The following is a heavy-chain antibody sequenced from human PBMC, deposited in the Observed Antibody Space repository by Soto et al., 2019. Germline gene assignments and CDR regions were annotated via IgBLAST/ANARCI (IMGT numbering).Heavy chain of an antibody. D-gene: IGHD6-19*01. V-gene: IGHV3-48*01. J-gene: IGHJ4*02. CDR2: ISSSTNTI. CDR1: GFTFSSYS. Sequence: GGSLRLSWAASGFTFSSYSMNWVRQAPGKGLEWVSYISSSTNTIYYADSVKGRFTISRDNAKNSLYLQMNSLRAEDTAVYYCARDTGGAAYSSGWYGYWGQGTLVTVSS. CDR3: ARDTGGAAYSSGWYGY.